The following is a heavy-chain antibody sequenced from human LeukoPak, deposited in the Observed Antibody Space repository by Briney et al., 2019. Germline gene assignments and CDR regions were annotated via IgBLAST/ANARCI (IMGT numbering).Heavy chain of an antibody. CDR3: ARPLSYDAFDI. CDR2: IYYSGST. V-gene: IGHV4-61*08. D-gene: IGHD1-26*01. J-gene: IGHJ3*02. Sequence: PSETLSLTCTVSGGSISSGDYYWSWIRQPPGKGLEWIGYIYYSGSTNYNPSLKSRVTISVDTSKNQFSLKLSSVTAADTAVYYCARPLSYDAFDIWGQGTMVTVSS. CDR1: GGSISSGDYY.